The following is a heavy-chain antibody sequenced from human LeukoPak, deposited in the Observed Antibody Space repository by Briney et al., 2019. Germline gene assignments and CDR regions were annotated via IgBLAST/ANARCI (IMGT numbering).Heavy chain of an antibody. V-gene: IGHV3-21*04. CDR2: ISSSSSYI. CDR1: GFTFSSYS. Sequence: GGSLRLSCAASGFTFSSYSMNWVRQAPGKGLEWVSSISSSSSYIYYADSVKGRFTISRDNAKNSLYLQMNSLRAEDTAVYYCARDSRRYCSGGSCYGNWFDPWGQGTLVTVSS. CDR3: ARDSRRYCSGGSCYGNWFDP. D-gene: IGHD2-15*01. J-gene: IGHJ5*02.